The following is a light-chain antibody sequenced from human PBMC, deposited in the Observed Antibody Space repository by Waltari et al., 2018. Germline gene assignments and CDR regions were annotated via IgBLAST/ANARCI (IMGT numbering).Light chain of an antibody. J-gene: IGLJ2*01. CDR3: SSYAGSSKGV. CDR2: AVS. V-gene: IGLV2-23*02. Sequence: QSALTQPASVSGSPGQSITLSCTATSSDVGNYTRVLWYQQPPGKPPNLMIYAVSKRPSGVSYRSSGSKSGDMASLTISGLQPEDEAEYYCSSYAGSSKGVFGGGSKVTVL. CDR1: SSDVGNYTR.